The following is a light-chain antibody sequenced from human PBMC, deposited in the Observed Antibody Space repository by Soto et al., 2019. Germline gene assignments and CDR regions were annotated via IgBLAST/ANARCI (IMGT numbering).Light chain of an antibody. CDR1: QSISSY. CDR3: QQSYSTPWT. V-gene: IGKV1-39*01. Sequence: DIQMTQSPSSLSASVGERVTITCRASQSISSYLNWYRQKPGKAPKLLIYAASSLQSGVPSRFSGSGSGTDFTLTISSLQPEDFATYYCQQSYSTPWTFGQGTKVDI. CDR2: AAS. J-gene: IGKJ1*01.